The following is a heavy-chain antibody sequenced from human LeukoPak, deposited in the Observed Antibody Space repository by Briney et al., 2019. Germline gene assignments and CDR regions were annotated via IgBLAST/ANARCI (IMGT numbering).Heavy chain of an antibody. CDR2: MNPNSGNT. CDR3: ARVGVTHDYYYYYYMDV. J-gene: IGHJ6*03. V-gene: IGHV1-8*01. Sequence: ASVKVSCKASGYTFTSYDINWVRQATGQGLEWMGWMNPNSGNTGYAQKFQGRVTMTRNTSISTAYMELSSLRSEDTAVYYCARVGVTHDYYYYYYMDVWGKGTTVTVSS. CDR1: GYTFTSYD. D-gene: IGHD4-23*01.